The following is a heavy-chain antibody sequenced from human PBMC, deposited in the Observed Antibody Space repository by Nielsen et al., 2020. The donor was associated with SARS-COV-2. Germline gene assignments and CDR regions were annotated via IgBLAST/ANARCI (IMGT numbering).Heavy chain of an antibody. Sequence: ASVKVSCKVSRYTLTELSMHWVRQAPGKGLEWMGGFDPEDGETIYAQKFQGRVTMTEDTSTDTAYMELSSLRSEDTAVYYCATVVVVVAAQVENAFDIWGQGTMVTVSS. CDR2: FDPEDGET. CDR3: ATVVVVVAAQVENAFDI. V-gene: IGHV1-24*01. D-gene: IGHD2-15*01. J-gene: IGHJ3*02. CDR1: RYTLTELS.